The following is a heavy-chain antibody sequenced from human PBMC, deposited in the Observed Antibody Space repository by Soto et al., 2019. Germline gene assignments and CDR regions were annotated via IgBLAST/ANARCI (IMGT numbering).Heavy chain of an antibody. J-gene: IGHJ6*04. D-gene: IGHD2-2*01. CDR3: GRENIEVASVVIRNSSVMDV. CDR2: INPSGGST. Sequence: QEQLVQSGAEVKKPGASVKVSCKASGNTFTRYYFHWVRQAPGQGLEWMGIINPSGGSTTYAQKFKGRVTRTGDMPTSTVYMDLSSLRFEDTAFYYCGRENIEVASVVIRNSSVMDVGAKGPRAPVPS. V-gene: IGHV1-46*01. CDR1: GNTFTRYY.